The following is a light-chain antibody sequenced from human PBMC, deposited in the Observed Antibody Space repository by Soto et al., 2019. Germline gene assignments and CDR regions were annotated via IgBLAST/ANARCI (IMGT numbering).Light chain of an antibody. CDR3: SSYAGSNNFYV. J-gene: IGLJ1*01. CDR2: GNS. CDR1: SSNIGAGYD. Sequence: QSVLTQPPSVSGAPGQRVTISCTGSSSNIGAGYDVHWYQQLPGTAPKLLIYGNSNRPSGVPDRFSGSKSGNTASLTVSGLQAEDEADYYCSSYAGSNNFYVFGTGTKLTVL. V-gene: IGLV1-40*01.